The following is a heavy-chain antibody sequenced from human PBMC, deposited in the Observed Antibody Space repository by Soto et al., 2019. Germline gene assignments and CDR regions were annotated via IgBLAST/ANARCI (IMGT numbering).Heavy chain of an antibody. V-gene: IGHV1-18*01. CDR1: GYIFTSYG. D-gene: IGHD3-10*01. CDR2: ISAYNGNT. J-gene: IGHJ4*02. Sequence: QVQLVQSGAEVKKPGASVKVSCKASGYIFTSYGISWVRQAPGQGLEWMGWISAYNGNTNYAQKFQGRVTMTTDTSTSTAYMELRSLRSDDTAVYYCARRSITMVRGVSPNDYWGQGTLVTVSS. CDR3: ARRSITMVRGVSPNDY.